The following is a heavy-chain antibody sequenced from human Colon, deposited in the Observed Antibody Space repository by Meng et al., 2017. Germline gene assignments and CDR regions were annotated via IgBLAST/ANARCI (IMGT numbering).Heavy chain of an antibody. CDR2: FYFSGNT. CDR1: GDSISSGNHY. J-gene: IGHJ5*02. D-gene: IGHD3-22*01. Sequence: QVQLLDSGPGLVKPSQTLSLTCTGSGDSISSGNHYWSWSRQHPGKGLEWIGYFYFSGNTYYNPSLKSRVTISVDTSKNQFSLNLRSVTAADTAVYYCARYYYDSSGVTYFDPWGQGTLVTVSS. V-gene: IGHV4-31*03. CDR3: ARYYYDSSGVTYFDP.